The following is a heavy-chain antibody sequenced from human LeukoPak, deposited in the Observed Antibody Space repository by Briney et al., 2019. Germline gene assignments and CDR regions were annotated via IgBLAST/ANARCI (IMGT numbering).Heavy chain of an antibody. D-gene: IGHD6-19*01. CDR2: ISYDGSNK. CDR3: AKWSIAVAGTFDY. CDR1: GFTFSSYG. V-gene: IGHV3-30*18. Sequence: GRSLRLSCAASGFTFSSYGMHWVRQAPGKGLEWEAVISYDGSNKYYADSVKGRFTISRDNSKNTLYLQMNSLRAEDTAVYYCAKWSIAVAGTFDYWGQGTLVTVSS. J-gene: IGHJ4*02.